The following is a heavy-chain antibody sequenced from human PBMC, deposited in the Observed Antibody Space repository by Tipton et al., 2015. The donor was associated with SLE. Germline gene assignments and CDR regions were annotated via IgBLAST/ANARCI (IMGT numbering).Heavy chain of an antibody. V-gene: IGHV5-51*01. CDR2: IYPGDSHT. CDR3: ATRRGAFTIFRY. D-gene: IGHD3-3*01. Sequence: QLVQSGAEVKKPGESLKISCKGSGYIFTNHWIGWVRQMPGKGLEWMGIIYPGDSHTKYSPPFQGQVTISADKSISTAYLQWSSRKASDTAMYYCATRRGAFTIFRYWGQGTLVTVSS. J-gene: IGHJ4*02. CDR1: GYIFTNHW.